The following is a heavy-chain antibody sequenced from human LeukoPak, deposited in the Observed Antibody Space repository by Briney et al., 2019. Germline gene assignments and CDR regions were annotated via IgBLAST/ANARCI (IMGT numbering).Heavy chain of an antibody. J-gene: IGHJ3*02. CDR1: GGSISSSSYY. CDR3: ARSCRVLDIVATIRARLGGNGFDI. Sequence: SETLSLTCTVSGGSISSSSYYWGWIRQPPGKGLEWIGSIYYSGSTYYNPSLKSRVTISVDTSKNQFSLKLSSVTAADKAVYYCARSCRVLDIVATIRARLGGNGFDIWGQGTMVTVSS. V-gene: IGHV4-39*07. CDR2: IYYSGST. D-gene: IGHD5-12*01.